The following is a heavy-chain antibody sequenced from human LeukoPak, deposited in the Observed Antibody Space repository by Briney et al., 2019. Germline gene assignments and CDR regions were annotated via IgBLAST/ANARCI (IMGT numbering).Heavy chain of an antibody. CDR1: GFTFSSYA. CDR3: ARDRSHQRRFHSSREENWFDP. J-gene: IGHJ5*02. CDR2: ISSSSSTI. D-gene: IGHD6-13*01. V-gene: IGHV3-48*04. Sequence: GGSLRLSCAASGFTFSSYAMHWVRQAPGKGLEWVSYISSSSSTIYYADSVKGRFTISRDNAKNSLYLQMNSLRAEDTAVYYCARDRSHQRRFHSSREENWFDPWGQGTLVTVSS.